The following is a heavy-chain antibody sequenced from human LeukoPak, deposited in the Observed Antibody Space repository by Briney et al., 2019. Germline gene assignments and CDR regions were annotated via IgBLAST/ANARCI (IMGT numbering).Heavy chain of an antibody. V-gene: IGHV3-30*04. CDR3: ARGPRDSSGYPEYFQH. Sequence: GGSLRLSCAASGFTFSSYAMHWVRQAPGKGLEGVAVISYDGSKKYYADSVKGRFTISRDNSKNTLYLQMNSLRGEDTAVYYCARGPRDSSGYPEYFQHWGQGTLVTVSS. J-gene: IGHJ1*01. CDR2: ISYDGSKK. CDR1: GFTFSSYA. D-gene: IGHD3-22*01.